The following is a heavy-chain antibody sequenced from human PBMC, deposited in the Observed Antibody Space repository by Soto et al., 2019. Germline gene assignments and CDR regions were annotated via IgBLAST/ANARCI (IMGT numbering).Heavy chain of an antibody. CDR1: GFTFSSYW. J-gene: IGHJ4*02. Sequence: PGGSLRLSCAASGFTFSSYWMSWVRQAPGKGLEWVANIKQDGSEKYYVDSVKGRFTISRDNAKNSLYLQMNSLRAEDTAVYYCARDHAIFGVVITYYFDYWGQGTLVTVSS. CDR3: ARDHAIFGVVITYYFDY. CDR2: IKQDGSEK. V-gene: IGHV3-7*05. D-gene: IGHD3-3*01.